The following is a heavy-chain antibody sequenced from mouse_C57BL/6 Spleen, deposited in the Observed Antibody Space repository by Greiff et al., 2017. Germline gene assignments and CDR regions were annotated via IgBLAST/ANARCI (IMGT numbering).Heavy chain of an antibody. Sequence: VKLQESGPGLVQPSQSLSITCTVSGFSLTSYGVHWVRQSPGKGLEWLGVIWSGGSTDYNAAFISRLSISKDNSKSQVFFKMNSLQADDTAIYYCARTDDGYSHWYFDVWGTGTTVTVSS. CDR3: ARTDDGYSHWYFDV. J-gene: IGHJ1*03. CDR2: IWSGGST. V-gene: IGHV2-2*01. D-gene: IGHD2-3*01. CDR1: GFSLTSYG.